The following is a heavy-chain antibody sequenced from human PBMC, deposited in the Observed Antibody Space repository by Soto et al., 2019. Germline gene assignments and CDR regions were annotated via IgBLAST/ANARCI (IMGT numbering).Heavy chain of an antibody. CDR1: GYSSSGGFF. CDR3: ARERSLFHLRGVHDAFDI. Sequence: SETLSLTCALSGYSSSGGFFGGWIRQPPGEGQEWIGCIHHSGSTTYNPSLKSRVTISVDTSKNQFSLKLTSVTAADTAMYFCARERSLFHLRGVHDAFDIWGQGTMVTVSS. D-gene: IGHD3-10*01. J-gene: IGHJ3*02. V-gene: IGHV4-38-2*02. CDR2: IHHSGST.